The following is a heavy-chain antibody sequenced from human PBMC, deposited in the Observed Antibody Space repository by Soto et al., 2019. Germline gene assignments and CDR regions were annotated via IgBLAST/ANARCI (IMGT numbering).Heavy chain of an antibody. V-gene: IGHV1-2*04. D-gene: IGHD2-2*01. J-gene: IGHJ3*02. CDR1: GYTFTGYY. CDR3: ARGLGDMVVVSAAPHDAFDI. Sequence: ASVKVSCKASGYTFTGYYMHWVRQAPGQGLEWMGWINPNSGGTNYAQKFQGWVTMTRDTSISTAYMELSRLRSDDTAVYYCARGLGDMVVVSAAPHDAFDIWGQGTMVTV. CDR2: INPNSGGT.